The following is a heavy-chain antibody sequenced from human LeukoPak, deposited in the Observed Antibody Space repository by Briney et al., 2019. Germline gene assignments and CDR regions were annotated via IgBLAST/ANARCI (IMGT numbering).Heavy chain of an antibody. CDR1: LYIFTRFY. Sequence: ASLKVSSKTSLYIFTRFYIHSVRQTPGQGLEWMGILNPSGGNTGSAQKFQGRVTMTRDTSTSTVYMELSSLRSEDTAVYYCAREVGIRGHFDYWGRGTPVTVPS. CDR3: AREVGIRGHFDY. V-gene: IGHV1-46*01. D-gene: IGHD1-26*01. CDR2: LNPSGGNT. J-gene: IGHJ4*02.